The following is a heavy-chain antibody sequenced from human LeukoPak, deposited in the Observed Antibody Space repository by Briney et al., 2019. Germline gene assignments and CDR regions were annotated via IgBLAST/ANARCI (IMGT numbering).Heavy chain of an antibody. CDR2: YNHSGGT. CDR3: ARLFNRYYDSSGYYYDDY. J-gene: IGHJ4*02. CDR1: GGSFSGHS. Sequence: PSETLSLTCGVNGGSFSGHSWNWIRQPPGKGLEWLGEYNHSGGTNYNPSLKSRVTISVDTSKNQFSLKLSSVTAADTAVYYCARLFNRYYDSSGYYYDDYWGQGTLVTVSS. V-gene: IGHV4-34*01. D-gene: IGHD3-22*01.